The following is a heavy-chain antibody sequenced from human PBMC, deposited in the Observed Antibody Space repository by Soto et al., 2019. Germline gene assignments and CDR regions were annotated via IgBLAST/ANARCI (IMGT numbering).Heavy chain of an antibody. Sequence: SETLSLTCTVSGGSISSGGYYWSWIRQHPGKGLEWIGYIYYSGSTYYNPSLESRVTISVDTSKNQFSLKLSSVTAADTAVYYCARAQNPIVVVTAIFDYWGQGTLVTVS. CDR1: GGSISSGGYY. CDR3: ARAQNPIVVVTAIFDY. D-gene: IGHD2-21*02. CDR2: IYYSGST. J-gene: IGHJ4*02. V-gene: IGHV4-31*03.